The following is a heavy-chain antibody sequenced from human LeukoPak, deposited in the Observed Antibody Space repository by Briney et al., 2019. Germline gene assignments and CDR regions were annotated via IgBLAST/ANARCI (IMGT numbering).Heavy chain of an antibody. J-gene: IGHJ5*02. CDR3: ARVRDDYVWGSYRTNWFDP. CDR1: GGTFSSYA. Sequence: SVKVSCKASGGTFSSYAISWVRQAPGQGLERKGGLIPIFGTANYAQKFQGRVTITADESTSTAYMELSSLRSEDTAAYYCARVRDDYVWGSYRTNWFDPWGQGTLVTVSS. V-gene: IGHV1-69*13. CDR2: LIPIFGTA. D-gene: IGHD3-16*02.